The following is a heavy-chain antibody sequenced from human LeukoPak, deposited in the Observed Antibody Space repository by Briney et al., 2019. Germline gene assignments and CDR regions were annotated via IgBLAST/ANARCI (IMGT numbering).Heavy chain of an antibody. Sequence: ASVKVSCKASGYTFTGYYMHWVRQAPGQGLEWMGRINPNSGGTNYAQKFQGRVTMTRDTSICTAYMELSRLRSDDTAVYYCARSPGPVYFDWLPRVDYFDYWGQGTLVTVSS. V-gene: IGHV1-2*06. CDR2: INPNSGGT. CDR1: GYTFTGYY. D-gene: IGHD3-9*01. CDR3: ARSPGPVYFDWLPRVDYFDY. J-gene: IGHJ4*02.